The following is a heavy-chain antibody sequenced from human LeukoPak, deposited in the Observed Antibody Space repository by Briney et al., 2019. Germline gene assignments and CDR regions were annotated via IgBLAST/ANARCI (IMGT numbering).Heavy chain of an antibody. D-gene: IGHD3-10*01. CDR1: GGTFSSYA. V-gene: IGHV1-69*04. J-gene: IGHJ3*02. Sequence: SVKVSCKASGGTFSSYAISWVRQAPGQGLEWMGRIIPILGIANYAQKFQGRVAITADKSTSTAYMELSSLGSEDTAVYYCARVNTMVRGALWDDAFDIWGQGAMVTVSS. CDR2: IIPILGIA. CDR3: ARVNTMVRGALWDDAFDI.